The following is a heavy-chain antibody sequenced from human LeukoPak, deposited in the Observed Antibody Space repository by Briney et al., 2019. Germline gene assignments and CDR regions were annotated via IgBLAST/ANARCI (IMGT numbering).Heavy chain of an antibody. CDR1: GFSFDDYA. Sequence: GGSLRLSCAVSGFSFDDYAMHWVRQVPGKGLEWVSGISWNSDNIGYADSVKGRFTISRDNAKNSLYLQMNSLRAEDTAVYYCARDRYWGQGTLVTVSS. V-gene: IGHV3-9*01. CDR3: ARDRY. J-gene: IGHJ4*02. CDR2: ISWNSDNI.